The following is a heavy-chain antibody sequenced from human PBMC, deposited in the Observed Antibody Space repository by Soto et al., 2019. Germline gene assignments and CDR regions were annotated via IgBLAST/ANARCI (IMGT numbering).Heavy chain of an antibody. J-gene: IGHJ5*02. V-gene: IGHV3-23*01. CDR1: GFTFSSYA. Sequence: GGSLRLSCAASGFTFSSYAMSWVRQAPGKGLEWVSAISGSGGSTYYADSVKGRFTISRDNSKNTLYLQMNSLRAEDTAVYYCAKVAPTTTVTTYSYPYNWFDPWGQGTLVTVSS. D-gene: IGHD4-17*01. CDR2: ISGSGGST. CDR3: AKVAPTTTVTTYSYPYNWFDP.